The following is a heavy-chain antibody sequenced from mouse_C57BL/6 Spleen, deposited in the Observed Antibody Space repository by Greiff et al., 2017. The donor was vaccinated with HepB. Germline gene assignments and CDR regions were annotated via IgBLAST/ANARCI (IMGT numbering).Heavy chain of an antibody. J-gene: IGHJ3*01. CDR2: ICPGSGST. Sequence: QVQLQQPGAELVKPGASVKMSCKASGYTFTSYWITWVKQSPGKGLEWIGDICPGSGSTNYNEKLKSKATLTVDTSSSTAYLQLSSLTSEDSAVYYCARGVWMVYAGYYVAYWGQGTLVTVSS. CDR1: GYTFTSYW. CDR3: ARGVWMVYAGYYVAY. D-gene: IGHD2-3*01. V-gene: IGHV1-55*01.